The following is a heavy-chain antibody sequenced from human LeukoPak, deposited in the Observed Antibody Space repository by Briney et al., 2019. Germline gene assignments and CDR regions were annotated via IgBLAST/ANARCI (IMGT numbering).Heavy chain of an antibody. D-gene: IGHD5-12*01. CDR1: GISFGNYD. J-gene: IGHJ4*02. Sequence: GGSLRLSCAASGISFGNYDMNWVRQAPGKGLEWVSVIYSGGSTYYADSVKGRFTISRDNSKNTLYLQMNSLRAEDTAVYYCARTDIVATTKFDYWGQGTLVIVSS. V-gene: IGHV3-66*01. CDR2: IYSGGST. CDR3: ARTDIVATTKFDY.